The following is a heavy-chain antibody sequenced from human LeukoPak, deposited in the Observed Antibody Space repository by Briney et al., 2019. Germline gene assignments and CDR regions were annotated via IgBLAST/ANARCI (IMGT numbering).Heavy chain of an antibody. CDR1: VHTFSSFA. Sequence: GVSLRLSCAASVHTFSSFAMQGLRHAPGKGVVGVGVSSYDGSSKYYADSVKGRFTISRDNSKNMLYVQMSSLRAEDRAVYYCARVYYDGSGGAFGIWGQGTMVTVS. J-gene: IGHJ3*02. CDR3: ARVYYDGSGGAFGI. CDR2: SSYDGSSK. V-gene: IGHV3-30-3*01. D-gene: IGHD3-22*01.